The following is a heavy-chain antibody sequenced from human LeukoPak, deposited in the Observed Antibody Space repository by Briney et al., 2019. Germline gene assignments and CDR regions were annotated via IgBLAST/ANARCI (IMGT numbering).Heavy chain of an antibody. CDR1: GFTFSSYS. CDR3: ATIVGAQSYYYYGMDV. D-gene: IGHD1-26*01. Sequence: LPGGSLRLSCAASGFTFSSYSMNWVRQAPGKGLEWVSYISSSSSTIYYADSVKGRFTISRDNAKNSLYLQMNSLRAEDTAVYYCATIVGAQSYYYYGMDVWGQGTTVTVSS. J-gene: IGHJ6*02. CDR2: ISSSSSTI. V-gene: IGHV3-48*04.